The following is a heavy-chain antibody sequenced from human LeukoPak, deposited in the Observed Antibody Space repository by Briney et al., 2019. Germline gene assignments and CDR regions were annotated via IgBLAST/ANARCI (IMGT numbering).Heavy chain of an antibody. CDR2: IKQGGSEK. D-gene: IGHD6-13*01. Sequence: GGSLRLSCAASGFTFSSYWMSWVRQAPGKGLEWVANIKQGGSEKYYVDSVKGRFTISRDNAKNSLYLQMNSLRAEDTALYYCAKDIGYSSSWYDYWGQGTLVTVSS. V-gene: IGHV3-7*03. CDR3: AKDIGYSSSWYDY. J-gene: IGHJ4*02. CDR1: GFTFSSYW.